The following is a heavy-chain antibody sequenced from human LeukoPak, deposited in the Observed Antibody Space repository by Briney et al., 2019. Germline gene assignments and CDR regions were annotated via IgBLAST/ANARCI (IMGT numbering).Heavy chain of an antibody. Sequence: SETLSLTCAASGVSFSGYYWTWIRQTPEKGLEWISEMNPSGSTNYNPSLKSRVSISVDTSTNQFSLELSSVTAADTAVYYCARGRQDVTMIVVVMTAVSYYLDVWGKGTTVTVS. V-gene: IGHV4-34*01. CDR2: MNPSGST. J-gene: IGHJ6*03. D-gene: IGHD3-22*01. CDR1: GVSFSGYY. CDR3: ARGRQDVTMIVVVMTAVSYYLDV.